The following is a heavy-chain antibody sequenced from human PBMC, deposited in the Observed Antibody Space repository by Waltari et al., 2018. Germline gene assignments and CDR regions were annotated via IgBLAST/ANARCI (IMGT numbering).Heavy chain of an antibody. V-gene: IGHV3-30*02. D-gene: IGHD3-16*02. CDR2: ISDTGSKK. CDR3: AKDRDRWDNTYYFDY. Sequence: VRQGPGKGLGGLAFISDTGSKKDHAESVKGRFTISRDNSKNTLYLQMNSLRVEDTAVYYCAKDRDRWDNTYYFDYWGQGTLVTVSS. J-gene: IGHJ4*02.